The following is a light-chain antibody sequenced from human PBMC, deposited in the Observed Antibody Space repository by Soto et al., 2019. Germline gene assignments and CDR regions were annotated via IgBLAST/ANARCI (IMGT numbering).Light chain of an antibody. CDR3: SSHSSSSTLVV. CDR2: DFN. CDR1: SSEVGGYNY. Sequence: QSALTQPASMSGSPVQSITISCTGTSSEVGGYNYVSWYRQHPGKDPKLMIYDFNHRPSGVSNRFSGSKSGNTASLTISGLQAEDEADYYCSSHSSSSTLVVFGGGTKLTVL. J-gene: IGLJ2*01. V-gene: IGLV2-14*03.